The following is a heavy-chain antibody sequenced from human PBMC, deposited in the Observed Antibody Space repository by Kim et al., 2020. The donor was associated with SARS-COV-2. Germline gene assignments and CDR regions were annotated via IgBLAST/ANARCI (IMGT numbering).Heavy chain of an antibody. Sequence: GGSLRLSCAASGFTVSSNYMSWVRQAPGKGLEWVSVIYSGGSTYYADSVKGRFTISRYNSKNTLYLQMNSLRAEDTAVYYCARDFRPNYYDSSGYYPNWGQGTLVTVSS. V-gene: IGHV3-53*01. CDR3: ARDFRPNYYDSSGYYPN. CDR1: GFTVSSNY. CDR2: IYSGGST. J-gene: IGHJ4*02. D-gene: IGHD3-22*01.